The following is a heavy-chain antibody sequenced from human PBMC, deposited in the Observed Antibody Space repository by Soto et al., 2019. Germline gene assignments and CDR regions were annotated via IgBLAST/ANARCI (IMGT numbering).Heavy chain of an antibody. CDR1: GYNFKNFY. CDR2: MNPSSGET. V-gene: IGHV1-8*01. Sequence: ALVKVSCKTSGYNFKNFYINWVRQAPGRGLVWMGWMNPSSGETGSAQNFQGRVTMTRDISTRTFFMQLTSLRSEDTAIYYCARLAEYCNGIKCYSNFDFWGRGTQVTVSS. D-gene: IGHD2-15*01. J-gene: IGHJ4*01. CDR3: ARLAEYCNGIKCYSNFDF.